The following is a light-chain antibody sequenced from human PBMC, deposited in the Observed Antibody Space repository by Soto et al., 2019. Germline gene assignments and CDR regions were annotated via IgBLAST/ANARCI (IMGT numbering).Light chain of an antibody. Sequence: EIVLTQSPGTVSMSPGERATLSCRASQAVSSSLLAWYQHKPGQAPRLVIYGASSRATGIPDRFSGSGSGTDFTLTISRLEPEDFAVYYCQQDCASLWTFGQGTKVEIK. CDR2: GAS. J-gene: IGKJ1*01. CDR3: QQDCASLWT. CDR1: QAVSSSL. V-gene: IGKV3-20*01.